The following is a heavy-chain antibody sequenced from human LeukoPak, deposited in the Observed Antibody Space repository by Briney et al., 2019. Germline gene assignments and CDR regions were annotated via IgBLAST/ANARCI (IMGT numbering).Heavy chain of an antibody. CDR1: GGTFSSYA. V-gene: IGHV1-69*04. J-gene: IGHJ4*02. D-gene: IGHD6-19*01. CDR3: ARAREIAVAGVNDY. CDR2: IIPILGIA. Sequence: ASVKVSCKASGGTFSSYAISWVRQAPGQGLEWMGRIIPILGIANYAQKFQGRVTITADKSTSTAYMELSSLRSEDTAVYYCARAREIAVAGVNDYWGQGTLVTVSS.